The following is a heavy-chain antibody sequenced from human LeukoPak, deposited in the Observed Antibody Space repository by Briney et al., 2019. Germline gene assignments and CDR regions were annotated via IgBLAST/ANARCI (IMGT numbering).Heavy chain of an antibody. CDR3: ARVPRSYYYYYYMDV. J-gene: IGHJ6*03. Sequence: PSQTLSLTCTVSGDSISSGGCYWSWIRQPPGKGLEWIGYIYHSGSTYYNPSLKSRVTMSADTSKNQFSLKPSSVTAADTAVYYCARVPRSYYYYYYMDVWGKGTTVTVSS. V-gene: IGHV4-30-2*01. CDR2: IYHSGST. CDR1: GDSISSGGCY.